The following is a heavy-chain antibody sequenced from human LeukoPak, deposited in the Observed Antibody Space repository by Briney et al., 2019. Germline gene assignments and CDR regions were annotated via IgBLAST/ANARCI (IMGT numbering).Heavy chain of an antibody. Sequence: SETLSLTCAVSGGSFSGYYWSWIRQPPGKGLEWIGEINHSGSTNYNPSLNSRVTISVDTSNNQSSLTLSSVTAADTAVYYCARGFTMVRGVMRLMAFDIWGQGTMVTVSS. D-gene: IGHD3-10*01. CDR1: GGSFSGYY. V-gene: IGHV4-34*01. J-gene: IGHJ3*02. CDR2: INHSGST. CDR3: ARGFTMVRGVMRLMAFDI.